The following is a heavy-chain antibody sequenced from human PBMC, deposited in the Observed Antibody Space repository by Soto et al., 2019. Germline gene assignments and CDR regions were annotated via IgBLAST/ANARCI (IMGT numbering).Heavy chain of an antibody. V-gene: IGHV1-18*01. CDR1: GYIFTTYG. CDR3: ARDRPPGSLYGMDA. CDR2: ISADSGYT. Sequence: QIPLVQSGGGVERPGASVTVSCEASGYIFTTYGLSWVRQTPAHGLEWMGWISADSGYTQYAQFLQDRLTMTTDTSTNTGYMELRDLTSDDTGIYYCARDRPPGSLYGMDAWGQGTAVTVSS. J-gene: IGHJ6*02.